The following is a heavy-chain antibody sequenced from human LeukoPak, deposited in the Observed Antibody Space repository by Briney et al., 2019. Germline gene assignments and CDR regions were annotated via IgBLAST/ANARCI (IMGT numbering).Heavy chain of an antibody. Sequence: GGSLRLPCAASGFTFSSYAMHWVRQAPGKGLEWVAVISYDGSNKYYADSVKGRFTISRDNSKNTLYLQMNSLRAEDTAVYYCARDITGEFDYWGQGTLVTVSS. V-gene: IGHV3-30*04. CDR2: ISYDGSNK. CDR1: GFTFSSYA. D-gene: IGHD7-27*01. CDR3: ARDITGEFDY. J-gene: IGHJ4*02.